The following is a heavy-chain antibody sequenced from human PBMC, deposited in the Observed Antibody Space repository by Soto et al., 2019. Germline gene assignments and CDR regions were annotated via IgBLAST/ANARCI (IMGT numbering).Heavy chain of an antibody. Sequence: QVQLVESGGGVVQPGRSLRLSCAASGFMFTNHGMHWVRQAPGKGLEWVAVIWSDGNKRYYADSVKGRFTVSRDTSNNTVYLQMNNLRAEDTAIYYCVSGATWSDAASDYWGQGTLVSVSS. CDR2: IWSDGNKR. V-gene: IGHV3-33*01. CDR3: VSGATWSDAASDY. J-gene: IGHJ4*02. CDR1: GFMFTNHG. D-gene: IGHD1-1*01.